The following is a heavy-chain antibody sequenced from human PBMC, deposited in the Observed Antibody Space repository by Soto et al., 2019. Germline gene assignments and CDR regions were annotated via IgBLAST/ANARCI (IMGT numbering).Heavy chain of an antibody. CDR2: IFHSLGA. Sequence: SETLSLTCTVSGGSTTSDYWSWIRQPPGKGLEWLGYIFHSLGAKYNPSLGSRGTISLGTSKNQLSLSLRSVTAADTAIYSCVRDLNGSGDYWGQGTLVTVSS. CDR1: GGSTTSDY. V-gene: IGHV4-59*01. D-gene: IGHD3-10*01. CDR3: VRDLNGSGDY. J-gene: IGHJ4*02.